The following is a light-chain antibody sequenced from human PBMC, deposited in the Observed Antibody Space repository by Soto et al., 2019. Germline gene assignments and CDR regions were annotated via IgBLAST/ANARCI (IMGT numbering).Light chain of an antibody. CDR2: AAS. Sequence: VVTKAPGTVSFSPGERATLACRASQSVNSNYLDWYQQKPGQAPRLLIDAASSRATGIPDRFSGSGFGIDFTLLISRLDSEDFAVYSCQQDGDTVTWTFGQGNKVDLK. J-gene: IGKJ1*01. V-gene: IGKV3-20*01. CDR3: QQDGDTVTWT. CDR1: QSVNSNY.